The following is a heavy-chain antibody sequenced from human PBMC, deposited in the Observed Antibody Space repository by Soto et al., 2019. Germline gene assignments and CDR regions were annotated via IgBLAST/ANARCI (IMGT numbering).Heavy chain of an antibody. Sequence: GGSLRLSCAASGFTFSSYAMHWVRQGLGKGLARVGVISYDGINEYYADSVKGRFAMSRDNAKNSLYLQMESLRAEDTAVYYCARDSGYGSGASVNHYLDYWGHGTLVTVSS. CDR2: ISYDGINE. CDR3: ARDSGYGSGASVNHYLDY. CDR1: GFTFSSYA. V-gene: IGHV3-30*09. J-gene: IGHJ4*01. D-gene: IGHD3-10*01.